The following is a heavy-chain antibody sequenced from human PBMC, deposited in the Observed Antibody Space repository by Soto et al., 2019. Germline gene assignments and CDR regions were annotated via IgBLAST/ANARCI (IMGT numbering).Heavy chain of an antibody. D-gene: IGHD6-19*01. CDR2: IKQDGSQK. CDR1: GFTFSSYW. CDR3: ARVDNYNTGWYPL. V-gene: IGHV3-7*01. J-gene: IGHJ4*02. Sequence: EVQLVESGGGLVQPGGSLRLSCAASGFTFSSYWMGWVRQAPGKGLEWVANIKQDGSQKYYVDSVMGRFTISRDNAKNSLYLQMNSLRAEDTAVYYCARVDNYNTGWYPLWGQGTLVTVSS.